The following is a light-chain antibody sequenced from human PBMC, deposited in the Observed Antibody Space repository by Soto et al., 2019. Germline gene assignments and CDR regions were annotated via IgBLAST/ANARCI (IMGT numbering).Light chain of an antibody. CDR2: DDK. CDR3: QVWDSSSDHCV. V-gene: IGLV3-21*02. Sequence: SYELTQPPSVSVAPGQTARITCGGNNIGSKSVHWYQQKPGQAPVLVVYDDKDRPSGIPERFSGSNSGNTATLTISRVEAGDEADYYCQVWDSSSDHCVFGTGTKVTVL. CDR1: NIGSKS. J-gene: IGLJ1*01.